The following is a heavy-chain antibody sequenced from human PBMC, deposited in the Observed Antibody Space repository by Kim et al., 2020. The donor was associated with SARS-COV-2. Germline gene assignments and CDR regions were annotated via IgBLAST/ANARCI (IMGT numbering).Heavy chain of an antibody. CDR3: ARHQRYSSGWYGAFYYYYRGV. CDR2: AYYIGNT. J-gene: IGHJ6*03. Sequence: SETLSLTCTVSGGSLSSSSYYWGWIRQPPGKGLEWIGTAYYIGNTYYNPSLKSRITISVDTSKNQFSLKLGSVTAADTAVYYCARHQRYSSGWYGAFYYYYRGVGGKGTAVTVS. D-gene: IGHD6-19*01. V-gene: IGHV4-39*01. CDR1: GGSLSSSSYY.